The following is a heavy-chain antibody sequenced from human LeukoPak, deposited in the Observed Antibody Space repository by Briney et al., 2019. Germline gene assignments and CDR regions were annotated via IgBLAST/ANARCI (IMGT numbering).Heavy chain of an antibody. CDR1: GGSISSYY. J-gene: IGHJ4*02. D-gene: IGHD3-16*01. V-gene: IGHV4-4*07. CDR2: IYTTGST. CDR3: ARDNPFKYDYVN. Sequence: SETLSLTCTVSGGSISSYYWSWIRQPAGKELERIGRIYTTGSTNYSPSLKSRVTISADTSKNQFSLKLSSVTAADTAVYYCARDNPFKYDYVNWGQGTLVTVSS.